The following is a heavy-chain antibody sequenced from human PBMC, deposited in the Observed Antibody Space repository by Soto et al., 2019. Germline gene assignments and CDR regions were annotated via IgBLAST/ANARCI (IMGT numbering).Heavy chain of an antibody. D-gene: IGHD6-19*01. J-gene: IGHJ4*02. Sequence: TLSLTCTVSGGSISSGGYYWSWIRQHPGKGLEWIGYIYYSGSTYYNPSLKSRVTISVDTSKNQFSLKLSSVTAADTAVYYCARSAVAGTDAPYWGQGTLVTVSS. V-gene: IGHV4-31*03. CDR3: ARSAVAGTDAPY. CDR1: GGSISSGGYY. CDR2: IYYSGST.